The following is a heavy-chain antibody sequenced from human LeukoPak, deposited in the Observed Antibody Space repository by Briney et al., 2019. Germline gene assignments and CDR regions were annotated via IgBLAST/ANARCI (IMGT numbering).Heavy chain of an antibody. CDR1: GFTFSSYA. J-gene: IGHJ4*02. D-gene: IGHD1-26*01. Sequence: GGSLRLSCAASGFTFSSYAMSWVRQAPGKGPEWVSAISGSGGSTYYADSVKGRFTISRDNSKNTLYLQMNSLRAEDTAVYYCAKDLIQTIVGATLDDYWGQGTLVTVSS. V-gene: IGHV3-23*01. CDR3: AKDLIQTIVGATLDDY. CDR2: ISGSGGST.